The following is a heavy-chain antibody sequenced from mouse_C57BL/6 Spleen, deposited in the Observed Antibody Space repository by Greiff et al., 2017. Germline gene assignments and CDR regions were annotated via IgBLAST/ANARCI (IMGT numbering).Heavy chain of an antibody. D-gene: IGHD2-4*01. V-gene: IGHV1-22*01. CDR2: INPNNGGT. Sequence: EVQLQESGPELVKPGASVKMSCKASGYTFTDYNMHWVKQSHGKSLEWIGYINPNNGGTSYNQKFKGKATLTVNKSSSTAYMELRSLTSEDSAVYYCARVNYYEGYFDVWGKGTTVTVSA. CDR1: GYTFTDYN. J-gene: IGHJ1*03. CDR3: ARVNYYEGYFDV.